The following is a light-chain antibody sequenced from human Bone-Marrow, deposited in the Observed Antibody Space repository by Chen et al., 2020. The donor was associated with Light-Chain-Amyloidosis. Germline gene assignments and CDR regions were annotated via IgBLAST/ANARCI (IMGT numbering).Light chain of an antibody. CDR2: ATS. Sequence: DIQMTQSPSSVSASTGDRVTITCRASQDVASGVAWYQQKPGRAPKLLMYATSVLQSGVSLRFSGSGSGTDFSLTITSLQPEDLAVYYCQQASTYPPWTFGQGTKVEI. CDR1: QDVASG. J-gene: IGKJ1*01. CDR3: QQASTYPPWT. V-gene: IGKV1-12*01.